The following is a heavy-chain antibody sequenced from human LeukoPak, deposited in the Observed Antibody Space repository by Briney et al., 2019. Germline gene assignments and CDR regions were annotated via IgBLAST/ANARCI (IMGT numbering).Heavy chain of an antibody. V-gene: IGHV5-51*01. D-gene: IGHD3-22*01. CDR3: ASGYYDSSGSPPTFDY. Sequence: RSGESLQISCQGSGSRFTSYWIGWVRQLPGKGLEWMGIIYPGDSDTRYSPSFQGQVTISADKSISTAYLQWSSLKASDTAMYYCASGYYDSSGSPPTFDYWGQGTLVTVSS. J-gene: IGHJ4*02. CDR1: GSRFTSYW. CDR2: IYPGDSDT.